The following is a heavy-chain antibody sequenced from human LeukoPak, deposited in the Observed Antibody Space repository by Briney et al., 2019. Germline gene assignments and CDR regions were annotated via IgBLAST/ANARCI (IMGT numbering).Heavy chain of an antibody. D-gene: IGHD4-23*01. V-gene: IGHV3-73*01. CDR3: TRWSGGNSGFNFDY. J-gene: IGHJ4*02. CDR2: IRSKANSYAT. Sequence: GGSLRLSCAASGFTFSDYNMRWIRQAPGKGLEWVGRIRSKANSYATAYAASVKGRFTISRDDSKNTAYLQMNSLKTEDTAVYYCTRWSGGNSGFNFDYWGQGTLVTVSS. CDR1: GFTFSDYN.